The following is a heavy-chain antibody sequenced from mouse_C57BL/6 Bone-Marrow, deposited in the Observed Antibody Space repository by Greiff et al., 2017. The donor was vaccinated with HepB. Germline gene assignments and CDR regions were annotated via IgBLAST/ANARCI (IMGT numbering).Heavy chain of an antibody. Sequence: VQLQQPGAELVRPGSSVKLSCKASGYTFTSYWMDWVKQRPGQGLEWIGNIYPSDSETHYNQKFKDKATLTVDKSSSTAYMQLSSLTSEDSAVYYCARFTTVVEGYWGQGTTLTVSS. V-gene: IGHV1-61*01. J-gene: IGHJ2*01. CDR3: ARFTTVVEGY. D-gene: IGHD1-1*01. CDR1: GYTFTSYW. CDR2: IYPSDSET.